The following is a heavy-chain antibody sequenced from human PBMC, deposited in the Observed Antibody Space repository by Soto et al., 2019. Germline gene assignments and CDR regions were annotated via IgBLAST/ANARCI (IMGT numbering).Heavy chain of an antibody. V-gene: IGHV3-21*04. CDR2: TFNYAGRL. J-gene: IGHJ4*02. CDR1: GFALSSYS. D-gene: IGHD3-10*01. Sequence: GGSLRLSCAVSGFALSSYSIAWVRQAPGKGLEWVSFTFNYAGRLYYADSVKGRFTISRDNVKNSLYLQMNSLRADDTALYYCAKLRYSSGSGNFDYWGRGTLVTVSS. CDR3: AKLRYSSGSGNFDY.